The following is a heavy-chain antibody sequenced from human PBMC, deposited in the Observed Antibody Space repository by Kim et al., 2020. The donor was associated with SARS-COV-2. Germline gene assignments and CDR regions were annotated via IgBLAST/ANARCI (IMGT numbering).Heavy chain of an antibody. CDR1: GFNFSANE. Sequence: GGSLRLSCVTSGFNFSANEKNWVRQAPGKGLEWLSFITKTSFCIYYADSVKARFTISRDNAKNSLYLQMSSLTDEDTAVYFCVRDRGGGDFDIWGQGTLVTLSS. CDR3: VRDRGGGDFDI. V-gene: IGHV3-48*02. CDR2: ITKTSFCI. J-gene: IGHJ3*02. D-gene: IGHD3-16*01.